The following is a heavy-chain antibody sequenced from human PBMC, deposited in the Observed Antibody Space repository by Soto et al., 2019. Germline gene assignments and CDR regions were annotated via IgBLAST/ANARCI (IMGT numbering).Heavy chain of an antibody. V-gene: IGHV1-69*01. CDR3: ANEAGDH. D-gene: IGHD3-10*01. CDR2: IIPIFGIK. Sequence: QMQLVQSGAEVKERGSSVKISCKTSGGTFNTYALTWVRQAPGQGLEWIGGIIPIFGIKNVAQRFQGRVTITADESLTTAYMEMPNLRSYDTAVYYCANEAGDHWGQGTLVTVSS. CDR1: GGTFNTYA. J-gene: IGHJ4*02.